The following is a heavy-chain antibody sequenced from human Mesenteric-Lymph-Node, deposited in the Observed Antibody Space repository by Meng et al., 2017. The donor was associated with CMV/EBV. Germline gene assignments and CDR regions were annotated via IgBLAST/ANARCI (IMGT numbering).Heavy chain of an antibody. CDR3: ARDADIVATMGFDY. V-gene: IGHV1-2*06. CDR1: GYTFTGYY. D-gene: IGHD5-12*01. CDR2: INPNSGGT. Sequence: ASGYTFTGYYMHWVRQAPGQGLEWMGRINPNSGGTNYAQKFQGRVTMTRDTSISTAYMELSRLRSDDTAVYYCARDADIVATMGFDYWGQGTLVTVSS. J-gene: IGHJ4*02.